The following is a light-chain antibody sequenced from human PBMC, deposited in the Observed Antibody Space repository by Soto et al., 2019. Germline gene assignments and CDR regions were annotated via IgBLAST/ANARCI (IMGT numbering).Light chain of an antibody. Sequence: QSVLAQPASVSGSPGESITISCTGTSSDVGGYNSVSWYQHHPGKAPKLIPYDVGDRPSGVSYRFSGSKSGNTASLTISGLQAADEADYFCSSFTSSMTNVFGSGTKVT. CDR2: DVG. CDR1: SSDVGGYNS. V-gene: IGLV2-14*03. CDR3: SSFTSSMTNV. J-gene: IGLJ1*01.